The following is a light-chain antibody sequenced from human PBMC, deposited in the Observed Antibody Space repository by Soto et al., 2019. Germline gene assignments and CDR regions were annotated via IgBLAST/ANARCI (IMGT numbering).Light chain of an antibody. Sequence: EIVLTQSPGTLSLSPGERATLSCRASQSVSSSYFAWYQQKPGQAPRLLIYGASSRATSIPDRFSGSGSGTNFTPTISRLEPEDYAVYYCQQYGGSPLVTFGQGTRVQIK. J-gene: IGKJ5*01. CDR3: QQYGGSPLVT. CDR2: GAS. CDR1: QSVSSSY. V-gene: IGKV3-20*01.